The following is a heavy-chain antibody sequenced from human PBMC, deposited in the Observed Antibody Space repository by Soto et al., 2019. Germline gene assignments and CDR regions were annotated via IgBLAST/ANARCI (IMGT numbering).Heavy chain of an antibody. CDR2: IYPGDSDT. CDR1: GYSFTSYW. Sequence: GEFLKISCKGSGYSFTSYWIGWVRQMPGKGLGWMGIIYPGDSDTRYSPSFQGQVTISADKSISTAYLQWSSLKASDTAMYYCARHPLNDYGDYMPDFPDDDAFDIWGQGTMVTVSS. V-gene: IGHV5-51*01. D-gene: IGHD4-17*01. J-gene: IGHJ3*02. CDR3: ARHPLNDYGDYMPDFPDDDAFDI.